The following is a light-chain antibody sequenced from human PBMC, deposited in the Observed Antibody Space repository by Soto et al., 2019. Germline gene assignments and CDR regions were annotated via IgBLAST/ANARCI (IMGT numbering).Light chain of an antibody. J-gene: IGKJ2*01. V-gene: IGKV1-39*01. CDR2: ATS. CDR3: QHSFSTPPEYT. Sequence: IPLTQSPSSLSASVGDRVTITCRASQSAVSYLNWYQQKPGKGPNLLIYATSNLQNGVPSRFSCSGSGTHFTLTISSLQPEDFATYYCQHSFSTPPEYTFGQGTKLETK. CDR1: QSAVSY.